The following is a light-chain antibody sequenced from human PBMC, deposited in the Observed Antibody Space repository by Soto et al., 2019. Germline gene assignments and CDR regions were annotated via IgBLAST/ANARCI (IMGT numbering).Light chain of an antibody. J-gene: IGLJ2*01. CDR2: EVS. Sequence: QSALTQPPSASGSPGQSVTISCTGTSSDVGGYNYVSWYQQHPGKAPKLVIYEVSKRPSGVHDRCSGSKSGNTASLTVSGLQAEDEADYYCSSYAGSNNLVFGGGTKLTVL. V-gene: IGLV2-8*01. CDR3: SSYAGSNNLV. CDR1: SSDVGGYNY.